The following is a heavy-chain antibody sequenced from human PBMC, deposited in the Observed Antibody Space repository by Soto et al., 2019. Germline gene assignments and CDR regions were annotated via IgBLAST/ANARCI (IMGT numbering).Heavy chain of an antibody. V-gene: IGHV3-23*01. J-gene: IGHJ4*02. CDR2: ISASGLST. Sequence: EVQLLESGGGLVQPGGSLRLSCAASGFTFSSYVMSWVRQAPGKGLEWVSAISASGLSTYYADSVKGRLSISRDNSKNTLYLQMHSLRAEDTAVYYCAKDLAAARLLYFDYWGQGTLVTVSS. CDR3: AKDLAAARLLYFDY. CDR1: GFTFSSYV. D-gene: IGHD6-13*01.